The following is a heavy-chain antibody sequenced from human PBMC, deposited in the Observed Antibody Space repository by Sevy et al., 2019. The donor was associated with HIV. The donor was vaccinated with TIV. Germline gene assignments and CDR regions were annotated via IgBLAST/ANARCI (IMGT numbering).Heavy chain of an antibody. V-gene: IGHV4-59*12. CDR1: GGSISTYY. CDR3: ARDYSYGPGGMDI. CDR2: IYYTGST. Sequence: SETLSLTCSVSGGSISTYYRTWIRQPPGKGLEWIGYIYYTGSTGYNPSLKSRVTISVDTSKKQFSLELRSVTAADTAVYYCARDYSYGPGGMDIWGQGTTVTVSS. D-gene: IGHD5-18*01. J-gene: IGHJ6*02.